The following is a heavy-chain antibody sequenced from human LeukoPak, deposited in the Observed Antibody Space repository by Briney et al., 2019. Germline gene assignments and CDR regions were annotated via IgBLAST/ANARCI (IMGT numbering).Heavy chain of an antibody. Sequence: ASVKVSCKASGYTFTGYYMHWVRQAPGQGLEWMGRINPNSGGTNYAQKFQGRVTMTRDTSISTAYMELSRLRSDDTAVHYCARSGFDSYEMFGYWGQGTLVTVSS. V-gene: IGHV1-2*06. CDR1: GYTFTGYY. D-gene: IGHD5-18*01. J-gene: IGHJ4*02. CDR2: INPNSGGT. CDR3: ARSGFDSYEMFGY.